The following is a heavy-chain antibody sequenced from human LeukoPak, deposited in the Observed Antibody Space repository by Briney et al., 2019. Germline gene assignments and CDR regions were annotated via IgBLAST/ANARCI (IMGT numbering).Heavy chain of an antibody. V-gene: IGHV3-21*01. CDR2: ISSSSSYI. D-gene: IGHD6-19*01. Sequence: GGSLRLSCAASGFTFSSYSMNWVRQAPGKGLEWVPSISSSSSYIYYADSVKGRFTISRDNAKNSLYLQMNSLRAEDTAVYYCARGYSSGWYNVWDWGQGTLVTVSS. J-gene: IGHJ4*02. CDR3: ARGYSSGWYNVWD. CDR1: GFTFSSYS.